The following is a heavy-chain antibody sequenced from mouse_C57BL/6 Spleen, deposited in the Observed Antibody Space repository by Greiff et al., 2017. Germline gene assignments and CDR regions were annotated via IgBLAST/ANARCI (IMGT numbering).Heavy chain of an antibody. Sequence: QVQLQQSGPELVKPGASVKISCKASGYAFSSSWMNWVKQRPGKGLEWIGRIYPGDGDTNYNGKFKGKATLTADKSSSTAYMQLISLTSEDSAVYFCAREGGYYDYYAMDDWGQGTSVTVSS. CDR3: AREGGYYDYYAMDD. D-gene: IGHD2-3*01. V-gene: IGHV1-82*01. CDR2: IYPGDGDT. CDR1: GYAFSSSW. J-gene: IGHJ4*01.